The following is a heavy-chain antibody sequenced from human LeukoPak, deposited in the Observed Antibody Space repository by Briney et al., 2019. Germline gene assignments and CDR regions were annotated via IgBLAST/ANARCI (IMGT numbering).Heavy chain of an antibody. J-gene: IGHJ3*02. CDR1: GGSISSYY. CDR2: IYYSGST. D-gene: IGHD1-14*01. CDR3: ARDKPEDNAFDI. Sequence: PSEILSLTCTVSGGSISSYYWSWIRQPPGKGLEWIGYIYYSGSTNYNPSLKSRVTISVDTSKNQFSLKLSSVTAADTAVYYCARDKPEDNAFDIWGQGTMVTVSS. V-gene: IGHV4-59*01.